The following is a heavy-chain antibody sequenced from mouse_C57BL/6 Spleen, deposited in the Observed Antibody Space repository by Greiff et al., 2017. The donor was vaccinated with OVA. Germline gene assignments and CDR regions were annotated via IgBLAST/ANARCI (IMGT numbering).Heavy chain of an antibody. CDR3: ARWDYGYAMDY. CDR2: INPSSGYT. V-gene: IGHV1-4*01. D-gene: IGHD1-1*01. J-gene: IGHJ4*01. CDR1: GYTFTSYT. Sequence: QAQLQQSGAELARPGASVKMSCKASGYTFTSYTMHWVKQRPGQGLEWIGYINPSSGYTKYNQKFKDKATLTADKSSSTAYMQLSSLTSEDSAVYYCARWDYGYAMDYWGQGTSVTVSS.